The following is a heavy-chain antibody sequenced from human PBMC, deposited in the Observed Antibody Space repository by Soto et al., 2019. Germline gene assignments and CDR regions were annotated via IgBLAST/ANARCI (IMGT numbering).Heavy chain of an antibody. CDR3: ASPYSSSNDYYFDY. J-gene: IGHJ4*02. D-gene: IGHD6-13*01. Sequence: PGGSLRLSCAASGFTFSSYSMNWVRQAPGKGLEWVSSISSSSSYIYYADSVKGRFTISRDNAKNSLYLQMNSLRAEDTAVYYCASPYSSSNDYYFDYWGQGTLVTVSS. CDR1: GFTFSSYS. CDR2: ISSSSSYI. V-gene: IGHV3-21*01.